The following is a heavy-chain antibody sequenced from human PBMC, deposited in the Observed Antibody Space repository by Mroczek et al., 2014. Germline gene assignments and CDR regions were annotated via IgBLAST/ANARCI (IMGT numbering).Heavy chain of an antibody. CDR3: ARDKTYSNYADTNWFDP. Sequence: QVQLVESGPGLVKPSQTLSLTCTVSGGSISSGSYYWSWIRQPAGKGLEWIGRIYTSGSTNYNPSLKSRVTISVDTSKNQFSLKLSSVTAADTAVYYCARDKTYSNYADTNWFDPWAREPWSPSPQ. V-gene: IGHV4-61*02. D-gene: IGHD4-11*01. J-gene: IGHJ5*02. CDR1: GGSISSGSYY. CDR2: IYTSGST.